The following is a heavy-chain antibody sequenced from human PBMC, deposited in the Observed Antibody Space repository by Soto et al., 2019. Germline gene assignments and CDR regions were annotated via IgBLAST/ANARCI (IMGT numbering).Heavy chain of an antibody. J-gene: IGHJ6*02. CDR3: ARISSYYDSSGNDHYYYYGMDV. CDR2: IDWDDDK. CDR1: GFSLSTSGMC. Sequence: SGPTLVNPTQTLTLTCTFSGFSLSTSGMCVSWIRQPPGKALEWLALIDWDDDKYYSTSLKTRLTISKDTSKNQVVLTMTNMDPVDTATYYCARISSYYDSSGNDHYYYYGMDVWGQGTRVTVSS. D-gene: IGHD3-22*01. V-gene: IGHV2-70*01.